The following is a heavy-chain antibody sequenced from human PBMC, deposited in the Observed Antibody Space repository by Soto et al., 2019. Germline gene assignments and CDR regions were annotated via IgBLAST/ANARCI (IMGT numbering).Heavy chain of an antibody. CDR1: GGTFSSYT. V-gene: IGHV1-69*02. Sequence: QVQLVQSGAEVKKPGSSVKVSCKASGGTFSSYTISWVRQAPGLGLEWMGRIIPILGIANYAQKFQGRVTITADKSTSTAYMELSSLRSEDTAVYYCASDYGSGSYYDVDYWGQGTLVTVSS. J-gene: IGHJ4*02. D-gene: IGHD3-10*01. CDR3: ASDYGSGSYYDVDY. CDR2: IIPILGIA.